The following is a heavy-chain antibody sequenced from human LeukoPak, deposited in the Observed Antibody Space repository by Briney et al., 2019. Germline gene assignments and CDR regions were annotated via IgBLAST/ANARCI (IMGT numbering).Heavy chain of an antibody. Sequence: ASVKVSCKVSGYTLTELSMHWVRQAPGKGLEWMGGFDPEDGETIYAQKFQGRVTMTEDTSTDTAYMELSSLRSEDMAVYYCATAGDYEGLFDYWGQGTLVTVSS. CDR1: GYTLTELS. V-gene: IGHV1-24*01. J-gene: IGHJ4*02. CDR2: FDPEDGET. CDR3: ATAGDYEGLFDY. D-gene: IGHD4-17*01.